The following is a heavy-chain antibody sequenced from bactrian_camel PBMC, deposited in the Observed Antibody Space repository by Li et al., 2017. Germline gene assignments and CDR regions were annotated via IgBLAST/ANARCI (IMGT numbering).Heavy chain of an antibody. V-gene: IGHV3S40*01. CDR1: VFTFSSYR. Sequence: VQLVESGGGLVQPGGSLRLSCVASVFTFSSYRMSWVRQAPGKGLEWVSTINSDGVTTYYADSMKGRFTISRDDATNTVYLQMNSLKPEDTAVYYCVSLVGRPLVHQGTQVTVS. D-gene: IGHD2*01. CDR2: INSDGVTT. J-gene: IGHJ4*01.